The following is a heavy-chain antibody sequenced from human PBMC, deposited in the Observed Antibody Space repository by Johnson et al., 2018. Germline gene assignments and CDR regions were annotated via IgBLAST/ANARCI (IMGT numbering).Heavy chain of an antibody. D-gene: IGHD2-21*02. CDR1: GFTFSNYA. Sequence: VQLVQSGGGVVQPGGSLRLSCAASGFTFSNYAMRWVRQAPGKGLEWVSAISGSGGSTYYADSVKGRFTISRDNSKNTRYLQMNSLRAEDTALYYCAKDSRGVVTAIPDAFDIWGQGTMVTVSS. V-gene: IGHV3-23*04. J-gene: IGHJ3*02. CDR2: ISGSGGST. CDR3: AKDSRGVVTAIPDAFDI.